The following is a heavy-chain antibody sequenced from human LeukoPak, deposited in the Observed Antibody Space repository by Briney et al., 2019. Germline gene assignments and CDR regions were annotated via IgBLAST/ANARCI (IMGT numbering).Heavy chain of an antibody. V-gene: IGHV3-21*01. J-gene: IGHJ4*02. D-gene: IGHD5-18*01. Sequence: GGSLRLSCAASGFTFSSYSMNWVRQAPGKGLEWVSSISSSSSYIYYADSVKGRFTISRDNAKNSLYLQMNSLRAEDTAVYYCARSFADTAPFDYWGQGTLVTVSS. CDR3: ARSFADTAPFDY. CDR1: GFTFSSYS. CDR2: ISSSSSYI.